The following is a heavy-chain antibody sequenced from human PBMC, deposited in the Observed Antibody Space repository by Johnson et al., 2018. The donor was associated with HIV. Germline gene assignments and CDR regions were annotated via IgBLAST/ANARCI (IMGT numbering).Heavy chain of an antibody. CDR3: ARVRRSGTYYVDAFDI. CDR1: GFSFSTYA. V-gene: IGHV3-30*04. Sequence: QVQLVESGGGLVKTGGSLRLSCAASGFSFSTYAMHWVRQAPVKGLEWVAVISYDGSNKYYADYVKARFTISRDHSKNTLYLQMNSLRAEDTAVYYCARVRRSGTYYVDAFDIWGQGTMVTVSS. D-gene: IGHD1-26*01. CDR2: ISYDGSNK. J-gene: IGHJ3*02.